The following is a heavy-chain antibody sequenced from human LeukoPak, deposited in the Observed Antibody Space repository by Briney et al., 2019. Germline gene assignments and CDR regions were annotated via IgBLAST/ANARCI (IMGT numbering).Heavy chain of an antibody. V-gene: IGHV3-53*01. CDR2: ICSDNT. CDR3: ARSLSSRFSGPRRPYYFDS. D-gene: IGHD3-16*02. Sequence: GGSLRLSCTVSGFTVSNNSMSWVRQAPGKGLEWVSFICSDNTHYSDSVKGRFTISTDNSKNTLYLQMNSLRAEDTAVYYCARSLSSRFSGPRRPYYFDSWGQGTLVTVSS. CDR1: GFTVSNNS. J-gene: IGHJ4*02.